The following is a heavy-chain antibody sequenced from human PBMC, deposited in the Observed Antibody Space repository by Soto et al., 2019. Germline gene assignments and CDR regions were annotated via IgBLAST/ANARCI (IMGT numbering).Heavy chain of an antibody. CDR2: ISAYNGNT. Sequence: QVQLVQSGAEFKKPGASVKVSCKASGYTFTSYGISWVRQAPGQGLEWMGWISAYNGNTNYAQKLQGRVTMTTDTSASTAYWELRRLRSDDTAVDYCARDKGDGSGSYYGYWGQGTLVTVSS. D-gene: IGHD3-10*01. V-gene: IGHV1-18*01. CDR1: GYTFTSYG. CDR3: ARDKGDGSGSYYGY. J-gene: IGHJ4*02.